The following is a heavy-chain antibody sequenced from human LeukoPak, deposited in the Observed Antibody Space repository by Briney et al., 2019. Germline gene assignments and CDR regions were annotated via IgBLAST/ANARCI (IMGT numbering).Heavy chain of an antibody. CDR1: GFPFSDYW. CDR3: ARYLGHLGRSLPHDAFDV. CDR2: INRDGSER. Sequence: GGSLRLSCAASGFPFSDYWMSWVRQAPGRGLEWVSNINRDGSERYYVDSVKGRFTISRDNAKNLVFLQMSGLRAEDTAVYYCARYLGHLGRSLPHDAFDVWAQGTMVTVSS. V-gene: IGHV3-7*01. J-gene: IGHJ3*01.